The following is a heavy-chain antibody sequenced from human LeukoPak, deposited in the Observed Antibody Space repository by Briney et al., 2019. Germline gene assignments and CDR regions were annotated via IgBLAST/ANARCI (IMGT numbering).Heavy chain of an antibody. Sequence: GRSLRLSCAASGFTFSSYGMHWVRQAPGKGLEWVAVIWYDGSNKYYADSVKGRFTISRDNSKNTLYPQMNSLRAEDTAVYYCARDLKKLWFGELLRRDPRYGMDVWGQGTTVTVSS. CDR2: IWYDGSNK. CDR1: GFTFSSYG. CDR3: ARDLKKLWFGELLRRDPRYGMDV. V-gene: IGHV3-33*01. J-gene: IGHJ6*02. D-gene: IGHD3-10*01.